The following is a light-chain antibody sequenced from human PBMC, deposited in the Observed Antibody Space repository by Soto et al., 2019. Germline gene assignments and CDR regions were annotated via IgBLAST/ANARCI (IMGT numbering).Light chain of an antibody. CDR2: AAS. CDR1: QDIRNA. CDR3: LQDYTYPLT. Sequence: AIQMTKSPSSLSASVGERVTITCRAIQDIRNALAWYQQKPGKAPNLLIYAASNLQSGVPSRFSGSGSGSDFTLTISSLQPEDFATYYCLQDYTYPLTFGGGTKVAIK. V-gene: IGKV1-6*01. J-gene: IGKJ4*01.